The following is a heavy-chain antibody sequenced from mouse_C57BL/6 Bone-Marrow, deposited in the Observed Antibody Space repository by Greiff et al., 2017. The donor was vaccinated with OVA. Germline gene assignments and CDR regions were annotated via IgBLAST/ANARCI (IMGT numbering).Heavy chain of an antibody. CDR2: ISYDGSN. Sequence: EVQLQESGPGLVKPSQSLSLTCSVTGYSITSGYYWNWIRQFPGNKLEWMGYISYDGSNNYNPSLKNRISITRDTSKNQFFLKLNSVTTEDTATYYCARVSYYGSLDYWGQGTSVTVSS. CDR1: GYSITSGYY. CDR3: ARVSYYGSLDY. D-gene: IGHD1-1*01. V-gene: IGHV3-6*01. J-gene: IGHJ4*01.